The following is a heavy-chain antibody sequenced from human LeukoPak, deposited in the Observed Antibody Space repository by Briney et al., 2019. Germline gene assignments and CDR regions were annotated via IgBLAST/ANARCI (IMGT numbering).Heavy chain of an antibody. D-gene: IGHD2-21*02. CDR1: GYTFTSYY. CDR2: INPSGGST. V-gene: IGHV1-46*01. CDR3: VRAGSMVTLPFDY. J-gene: IGHJ4*02. Sequence: GASVKVSCKASGYTFTSYYMHWVRQAPGQGLEWMGIINPSGGSTSYAQKFQGRVTMTRDTSISTAYMELTSLRSDDTAIYYCVRAGSMVTLPFDYWGQGTLVTVSS.